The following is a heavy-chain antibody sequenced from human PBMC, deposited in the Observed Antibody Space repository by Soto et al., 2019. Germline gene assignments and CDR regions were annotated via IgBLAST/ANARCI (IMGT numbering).Heavy chain of an antibody. CDR2: ISVYNDIT. J-gene: IGHJ4*02. V-gene: IGHV1-18*01. CDR3: ARDYGSDLTVPGAGFDY. Sequence: ASVKVSCKTSNYPFSSYGISWVRQAPGQGLEWMGWISVYNDITEYAQKLQGRVTMTTDTSTNTAFMELRSLRSDDTAVYYCARDYGSDLTVPGAGFDYWGQGNPVTVSS. CDR1: NYPFSSYG. D-gene: IGHD1-20*01.